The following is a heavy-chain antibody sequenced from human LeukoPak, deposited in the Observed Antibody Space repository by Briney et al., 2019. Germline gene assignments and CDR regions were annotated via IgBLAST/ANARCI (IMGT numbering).Heavy chain of an antibody. D-gene: IGHD2-2*01. Sequence: PGRSLRLSCAASGFTFSSYGMHWVRHAPGKGLEWVSSISSSSIYIYYADAVKGRFTISSDNDKNSLYLQMNSLRAEDTAVYYCARDRGIVVVPADLAFDPWGQGTLVTVSS. CDR3: ARDRGIVVVPADLAFDP. J-gene: IGHJ5*02. CDR1: GFTFSSYG. CDR2: ISSSSIYI. V-gene: IGHV3-21*01.